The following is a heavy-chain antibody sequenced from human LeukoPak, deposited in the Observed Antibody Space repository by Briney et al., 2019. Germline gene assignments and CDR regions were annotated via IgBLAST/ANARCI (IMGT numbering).Heavy chain of an antibody. CDR2: ISTSSTYI. D-gene: IGHD3-10*02. J-gene: IGHJ6*04. V-gene: IGHV3-21*01. CDR1: GITFSIYS. Sequence: AGGSLRLSCAASGITFSIYSMNWVRQAPGKGLEWVSSISTSSTYIDYADSMKGRFTISRDNAKNSLYLQMNSLRAEDTAVYYCAELGITMIGGVWGKGTTVTISS. CDR3: AELGITMIGGV.